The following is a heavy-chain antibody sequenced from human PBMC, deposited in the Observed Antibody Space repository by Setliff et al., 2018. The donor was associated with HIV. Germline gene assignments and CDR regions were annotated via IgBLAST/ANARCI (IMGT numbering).Heavy chain of an antibody. J-gene: IGHJ4*02. CDR2: IWYDGSNK. Sequence: PGGSLRLSCAASGFTFSSYGMHWVRQAPGKGLGWVAVIWYDGSNKYYADSVKGRFTISRDNSKNTLYLQMNSLRAEDTAAYYCAKAKSSRMGPPFTDLDYWGQGTLVTVSS. CDR1: GFTFSSYG. D-gene: IGHD2-8*01. V-gene: IGHV3-33*06. CDR3: AKAKSSRMGPPFTDLDY.